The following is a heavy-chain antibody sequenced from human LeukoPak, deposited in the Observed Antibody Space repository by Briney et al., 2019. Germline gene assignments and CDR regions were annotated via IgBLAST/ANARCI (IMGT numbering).Heavy chain of an antibody. J-gene: IGHJ4*02. CDR3: AKRGELYYYDSSGYSQFDY. Sequence: GGSLRLSCAASGFTFSSYGMHWVRQAPGKGLEWVAVISYDGSNKHYADSVKGRFTISRDNSKNTLYLQMNSLRAEDTAVYYCAKRGELYYYDSSGYSQFDYWGQGTLVTVSS. CDR2: ISYDGSNK. V-gene: IGHV3-30*18. CDR1: GFTFSSYG. D-gene: IGHD3-22*01.